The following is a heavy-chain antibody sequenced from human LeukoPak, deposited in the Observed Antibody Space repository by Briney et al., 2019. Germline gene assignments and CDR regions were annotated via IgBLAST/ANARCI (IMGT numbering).Heavy chain of an antibody. CDR1: GFTFSSYA. D-gene: IGHD2-2*01. J-gene: IGHJ4*02. Sequence: GRSLRLSCAASGFTFSSYAMHWVRQAPGKGLEWVAVISYDGSNKYYAGSVKGRFTISRDNSKNTLYLQMNSLRAEDTAVYYCARHSEDIVVVPAAPSDYWGQGTLVTVSS. CDR3: ARHSEDIVVVPAAPSDY. CDR2: ISYDGSNK. V-gene: IGHV3-30-3*01.